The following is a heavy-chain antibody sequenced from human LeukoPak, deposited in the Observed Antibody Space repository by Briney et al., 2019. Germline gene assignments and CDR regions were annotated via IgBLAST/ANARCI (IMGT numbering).Heavy chain of an antibody. Sequence: SETLSLTCTVSGGSISSGGYAWTWLRQSPGKGLELIGYIYHSETTFYNPSLKTRVTISVDRSDNQLSRRVNSVTAADTAVYYCAREGLINAFDVWGQGTMVTVSS. CDR1: GGSISSGGYA. CDR3: AREGLINAFDV. J-gene: IGHJ3*01. CDR2: IYHSETT. V-gene: IGHV4-30-2*06.